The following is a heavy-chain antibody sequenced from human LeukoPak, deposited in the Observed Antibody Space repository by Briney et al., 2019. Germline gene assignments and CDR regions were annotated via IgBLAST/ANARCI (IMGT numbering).Heavy chain of an antibody. CDR1: GGSISSSSDY. CDR3: AREPNIDILTGYSPIDAFDI. Sequence: SETLSLTCTVSGGSISSSSDYWGWIRQPPGKGLEWIGTIYYSGNTYYNPSLRSRVTISADTSKNQCSLKLSSVTAADTAVYYCAREPNIDILTGYSPIDAFDIWGQGTMVTVSS. V-gene: IGHV4-39*02. D-gene: IGHD3-9*01. J-gene: IGHJ3*02. CDR2: IYYSGNT.